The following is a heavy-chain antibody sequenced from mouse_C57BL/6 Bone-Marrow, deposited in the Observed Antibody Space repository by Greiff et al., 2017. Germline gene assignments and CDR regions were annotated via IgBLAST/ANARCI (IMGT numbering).Heavy chain of an antibody. D-gene: IGHD1-1*01. CDR2: ILPGSGST. J-gene: IGHJ1*03. CDR3: ARSASYYYGSSKGYFDV. V-gene: IGHV1-9*01. Sequence: QVQLKESGAELMKPGASVKLSCKATGYTFTGYWIEWVKQRPGHGLEWIGEILPGSGSTNYNEKFKGKATFTADTSSNTAYMQLSSLTTEDSAIYYCARSASYYYGSSKGYFDVWGTGTTVTVSS. CDR1: GYTFTGYW.